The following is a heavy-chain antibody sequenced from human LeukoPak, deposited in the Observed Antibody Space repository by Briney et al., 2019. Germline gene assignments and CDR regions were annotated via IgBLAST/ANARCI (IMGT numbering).Heavy chain of an antibody. Sequence: PGGSLRLSCAASGFTFDDYGMSWVRQAPGKGLGWVSGINWNGGSTGYADSVKGRFTISRDNAKNSLYLQMNSLRAEDTALYYCARGTYDILTSNWFDPWGQGTLVTVSS. CDR2: INWNGGST. CDR1: GFTFDDYG. D-gene: IGHD3-9*01. J-gene: IGHJ5*02. V-gene: IGHV3-20*04. CDR3: ARGTYDILTSNWFDP.